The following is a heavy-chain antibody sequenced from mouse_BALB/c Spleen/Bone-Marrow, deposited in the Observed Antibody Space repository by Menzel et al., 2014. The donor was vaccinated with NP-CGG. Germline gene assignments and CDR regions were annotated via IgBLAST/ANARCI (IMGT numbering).Heavy chain of an antibody. CDR2: IYPGVGST. Sequence: LMESGPELVKPGALVKISCKASGYTFTSYDINWVKQRTGQGLEWIGWIYPGVGSTKYNEKFKGKATLTADKASSTAFMQLSSLTSENSAVYFYARSGDSSGYGFAYWGQGTLVTVSA. CDR1: GYTFTSYD. J-gene: IGHJ3*01. V-gene: IGHV1S33*01. D-gene: IGHD3-2*01. CDR3: ARSGDSSGYGFAY.